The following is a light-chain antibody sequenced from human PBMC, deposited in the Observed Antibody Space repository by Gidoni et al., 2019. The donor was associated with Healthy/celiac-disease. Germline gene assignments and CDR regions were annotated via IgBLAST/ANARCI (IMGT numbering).Light chain of an antibody. CDR1: RSNIGAVYD. CDR3: QSYDSSLSGWV. Sequence: QSVLTQPPSVSGAPGQRVTSSCTGSRSNIGAVYDVHWYQQLPGTAPQLLIYGTSNRPSGVPDRFSGSESGTSASLAITGLQAEDEADYYCQSYDSSLSGWVFGGGTKLTVL. J-gene: IGLJ3*02. V-gene: IGLV1-40*01. CDR2: GTS.